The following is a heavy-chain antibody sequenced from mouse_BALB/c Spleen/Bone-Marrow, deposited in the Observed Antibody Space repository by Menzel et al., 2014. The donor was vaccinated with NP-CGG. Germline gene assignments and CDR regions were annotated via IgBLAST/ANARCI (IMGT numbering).Heavy chain of an antibody. D-gene: IGHD1-1*01. J-gene: IGHJ3*01. Sequence: EVKLMESGGDLVKPGGSLKLSCAASGVSFSTYGMSWVRQTPDKRLEWVATISSGDGYTYYPDSVKGRFTISRDNAKNTLYLQMSSLKSEDTAMYYCAFITTVAYWGQGTLVTVSA. CDR3: AFITTVAY. CDR2: ISSGDGYT. CDR1: GVSFSTYG. V-gene: IGHV5-6*01.